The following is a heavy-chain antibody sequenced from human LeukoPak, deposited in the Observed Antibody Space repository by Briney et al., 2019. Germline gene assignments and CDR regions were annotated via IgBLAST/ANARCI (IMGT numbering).Heavy chain of an antibody. CDR2: INPNSGGT. J-gene: IGHJ6*04. CDR1: GYTFTGYY. D-gene: IGHD6-19*01. Sequence: ASVKVSCKGSGYTFTGYYMHWVRQAPGQGLEWMGWINPNSGGTNYAQKFQGRVNMTRDTSISTAYMELSRLRSDDTAVYYCAGNTAVAGSPQGLPSLDVWGKGTTVTVSS. CDR3: AGNTAVAGSPQGLPSLDV. V-gene: IGHV1-2*02.